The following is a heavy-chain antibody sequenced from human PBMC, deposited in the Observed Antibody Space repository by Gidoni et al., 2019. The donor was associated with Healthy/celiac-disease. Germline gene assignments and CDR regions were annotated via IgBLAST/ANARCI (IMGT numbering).Heavy chain of an antibody. D-gene: IGHD3-10*01. CDR3: AKDLYYGSGYYYYGMDV. Sequence: EVPLLESGGGLVQPGVSLRLSCAASGFTFRSYAMSWVRQAPGKGLGWVSVISGSGGSTYYADSVKGRFTISRDNAKNTLYLQMNSLRAEDTAVYYCAKDLYYGSGYYYYGMDVWGQGTTVTVSS. CDR2: ISGSGGST. CDR1: GFTFRSYA. J-gene: IGHJ6*02. V-gene: IGHV3-23*01.